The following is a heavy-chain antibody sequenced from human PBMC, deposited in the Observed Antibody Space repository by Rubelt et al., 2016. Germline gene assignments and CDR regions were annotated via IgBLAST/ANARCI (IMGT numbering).Heavy chain of an antibody. CDR2: IYYSGGT. CDR3: ARDVWSYYYYGMDV. V-gene: IGHV4-31*03. Sequence: QLQLQESGPGLVKPSETLSLTCTVSGGSISSGGYYWSWIRQHPGKGLEWIGYIYYSGGTYYNPSLKRRVTISVDQSKNQFSLKLGSVTAADTAVYYCARDVWSYYYYGMDVWGQGTTVTVSS. CDR1: GGSISSGGYY. D-gene: IGHD3-3*01. J-gene: IGHJ6*02.